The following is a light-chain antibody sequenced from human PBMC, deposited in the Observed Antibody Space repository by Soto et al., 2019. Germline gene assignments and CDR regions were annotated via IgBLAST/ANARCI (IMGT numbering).Light chain of an antibody. CDR1: QGIRKD. CDR2: ATS. Sequence: AIQMTQSPSSLSASVGDRVTMTCRASQGIRKDLAWYQQKPGKAPKLLIYATSSLQSGVPSRFSGSGSGTDFTLTINSLQPEDFATYYCLQDYNYPITFGQGTRLEIK. CDR3: LQDYNYPIT. V-gene: IGKV1-6*02. J-gene: IGKJ5*01.